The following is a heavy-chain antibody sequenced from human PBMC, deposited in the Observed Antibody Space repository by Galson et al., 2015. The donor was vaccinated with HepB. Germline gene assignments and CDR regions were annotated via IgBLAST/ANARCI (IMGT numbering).Heavy chain of an antibody. CDR3: ARDLRRYGL. D-gene: IGHD5-24*01. J-gene: IGHJ4*02. CDR1: GYTFTDNY. V-gene: IGHV1-2*02. CDR2: IHTNSGDT. Sequence: SVKVSCKASGYTFTDNYIHWVRQAPGQGLEYLGYIHTNSGDTGYAQKFQGRVNLTRDTSISAAYMELSRLTSEDTAVYSCARDLRRYGLWGQGTLVTVSS.